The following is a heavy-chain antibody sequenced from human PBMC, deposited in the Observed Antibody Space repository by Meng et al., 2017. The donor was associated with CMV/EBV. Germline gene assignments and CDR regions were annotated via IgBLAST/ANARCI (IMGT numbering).Heavy chain of an antibody. CDR3: AGQHNSSSWIINWFDP. D-gene: IGHD6-13*01. V-gene: IGHV1-2*02. Sequence: LQPCAAVTKPGASRKASCKPSGNTFTGYQLHWLPHAPRQRLECMGWINPNSRGPNYAQKFQGRVTITRDTSISTAYMERSRLRSNYTPVYYCAGQHNSSSWIINWFDPWGQGTLVTVSS. J-gene: IGHJ5*02. CDR2: INPNSRGP. CDR1: GNTFTGYQ.